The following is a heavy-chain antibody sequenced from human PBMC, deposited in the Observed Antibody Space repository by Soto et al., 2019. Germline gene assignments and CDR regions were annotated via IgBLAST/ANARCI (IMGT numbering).Heavy chain of an antibody. Sequence: SETLSLTCAVYGGSFSGYYWSWIRQPPGKGLEWIGEINHSGSTNYNPSLKSRVTISVDTSKNQFSLKLSSVTAADTAVYYCARGRRIFGVVIPPDYWGQGTLV. D-gene: IGHD3-3*01. V-gene: IGHV4-34*01. CDR2: INHSGST. CDR3: ARGRRIFGVVIPPDY. CDR1: GGSFSGYY. J-gene: IGHJ4*02.